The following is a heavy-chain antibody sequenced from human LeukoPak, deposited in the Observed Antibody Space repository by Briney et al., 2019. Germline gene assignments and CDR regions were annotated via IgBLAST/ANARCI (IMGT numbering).Heavy chain of an antibody. D-gene: IGHD3-10*01. CDR2: INHSGST. J-gene: IGHJ3*02. V-gene: IGHV4-34*01. CDR3: AKGKVSAHGAFDI. CDR1: GGSFSGYY. Sequence: SETLSLTCAVYGGSFSGYYWSWIRQPPGKGLEWIGEINHSGSTNYNPSLKSRVTISVDTSKNQFSLKLTSVTAADTAVYYCAKGKVSAHGAFDIWDQGTMVTVSS.